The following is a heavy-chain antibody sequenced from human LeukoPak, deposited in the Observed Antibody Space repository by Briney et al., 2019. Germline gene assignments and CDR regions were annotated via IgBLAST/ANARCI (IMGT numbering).Heavy chain of an antibody. J-gene: IGHJ4*02. Sequence: PSQTLSLTCTVSGGSISSSSYYWGWIRQPPGKGLEWIGSIYYSGSTYYNPSLKSRVTISVDTSKNQFSLKLSSVTAADTAVYYCARLSGYSYGYPAYYFDYWGQGTLVTVSS. CDR1: GGSISSSSYY. CDR3: ARLSGYSYGYPAYYFDY. V-gene: IGHV4-39*01. D-gene: IGHD5-18*01. CDR2: IYYSGST.